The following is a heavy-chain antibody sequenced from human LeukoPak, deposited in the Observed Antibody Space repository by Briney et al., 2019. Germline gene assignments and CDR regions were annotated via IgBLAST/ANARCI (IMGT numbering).Heavy chain of an antibody. D-gene: IGHD3-10*01. J-gene: IGHJ5*02. CDR1: GFTFSSYG. V-gene: IGHV3-23*01. CDR2: ITGNGANT. Sequence: GGSLRLSCAASGFTFSSYGMSWVRQAPGKGLEWVSAITGNGANTFYADSVKGRFTISRDNSKNTVYLQMNSLRAEDTALYYCARDRSGSYPNCFDPWGQGTLVTVSS. CDR3: ARDRSGSYPNCFDP.